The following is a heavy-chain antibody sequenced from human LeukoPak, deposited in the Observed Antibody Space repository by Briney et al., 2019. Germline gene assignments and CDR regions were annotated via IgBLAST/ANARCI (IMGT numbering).Heavy chain of an antibody. CDR3: ARSLSSYGSGSYDY. Sequence: PSETLSLTCTVSGGSISSYYWSWIRQPPGKGLEWIGYIYYSGSTNYNPSLKSRVTISVDTSKNQFSLKLSSVTAADTAVYYCARSLSSYGSGSYDYWGQGTLVTVCS. D-gene: IGHD3-10*01. V-gene: IGHV4-59*01. J-gene: IGHJ4*02. CDR1: GGSISSYY. CDR2: IYYSGST.